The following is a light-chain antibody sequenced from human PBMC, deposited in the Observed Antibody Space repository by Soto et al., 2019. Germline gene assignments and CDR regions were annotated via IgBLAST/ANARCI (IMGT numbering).Light chain of an antibody. CDR3: CSYAGSYTLYV. CDR1: SSDVGGYNY. V-gene: IGLV2-11*01. Sequence: QSVLTQPRSVSGSPGQSVTISCTGTSSDVGGYNYVSWYQQHPGKAPKLMIYDVSKRPSGVPDRFSGSKSGNTAFLTISGLQPDDEADYSCCSYAGSYTLYVFGTGTKVTVL. J-gene: IGLJ1*01. CDR2: DVS.